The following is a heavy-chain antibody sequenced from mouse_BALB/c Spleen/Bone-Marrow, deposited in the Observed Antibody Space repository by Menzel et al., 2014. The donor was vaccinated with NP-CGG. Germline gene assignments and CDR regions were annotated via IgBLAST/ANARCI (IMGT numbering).Heavy chain of an antibody. CDR1: GYSFTSYW. J-gene: IGHJ3*01. Sequence: VQLQQSGPQLVRPGASVKISCKASGYSFTSYWMHWVKQRPGQGLEWIGMIDPSDSETRLNQKFTDKATLTVDKSSSTAYMQLSSPTSEDSAVYYCARTSPPGPAWFAYWGQGTLVTVSA. CDR3: ARTSPPGPAWFAY. V-gene: IGHV1S126*01. CDR2: IDPSDSET.